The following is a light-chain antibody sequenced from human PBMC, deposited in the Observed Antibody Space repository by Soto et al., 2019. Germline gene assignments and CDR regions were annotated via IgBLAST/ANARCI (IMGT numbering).Light chain of an antibody. J-gene: IGKJ1*01. CDR3: QQYGSSPWT. CDR1: QSVSSSY. V-gene: IGKV3-20*01. CDR2: GAS. Sequence: EIVLTQSPGTLSLSPGERATLSCRASQSVSSSYLAWYQQKPGQAPRPLIYGASSRAIGIPDRFSGSGSGTDFAITISRLEPEDFEVYYCQQYGSSPWTFGQGTKVESK.